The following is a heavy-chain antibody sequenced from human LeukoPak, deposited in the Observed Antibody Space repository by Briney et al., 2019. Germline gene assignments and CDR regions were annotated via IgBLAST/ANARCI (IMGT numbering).Heavy chain of an antibody. J-gene: IGHJ6*02. V-gene: IGHV4-59*01. Sequence: SETLSLTCTVSGGSISSYYWSWIRQPPGKGLEWIGYIYYSGSTNYNPSLKSRVTISVDTSKNQFSLKLSAVTAADTAVYYCARRLAMGYYYYGMDVWGQGTTVTVSS. CDR2: IYYSGST. D-gene: IGHD2/OR15-2a*01. CDR3: ARRLAMGYYYYGMDV. CDR1: GGSISSYY.